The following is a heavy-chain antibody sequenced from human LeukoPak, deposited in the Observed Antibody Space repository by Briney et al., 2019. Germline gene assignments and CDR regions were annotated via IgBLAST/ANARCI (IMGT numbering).Heavy chain of an antibody. J-gene: IGHJ6*02. D-gene: IGHD3-22*01. CDR3: AKESRRLSLYYYCGMDV. Sequence: GGSLRLSCAASGFTFSSYAMSWVRQAPGKGLEWVSAISGSGGSTYYADSVKGRFTISRDNSKNTLYLQMNSLRAEDTAVYYCAKESRRLSLYYYCGMDVWGQGTTVTVSS. CDR1: GFTFSSYA. CDR2: ISGSGGST. V-gene: IGHV3-23*01.